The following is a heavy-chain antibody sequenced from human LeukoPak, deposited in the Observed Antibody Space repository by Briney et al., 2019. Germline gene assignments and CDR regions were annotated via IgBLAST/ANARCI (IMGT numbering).Heavy chain of an antibody. J-gene: IGHJ4*02. V-gene: IGHV3-23*01. CDR3: AKDERNWNYNLASQTYD. D-gene: IGHD1-7*01. CDR2: ISGSGVST. CDR1: GFTFKYW. Sequence: GGSLRLSCVASGFTFKYWMSWVRQAPGKGLEWVSAISGSGVSTYYADSVKGRFTVSRDNSKNTLYLQMSSLRAEDTAVYYCAKDERNWNYNLASQTYDWGQGTLVTVSS.